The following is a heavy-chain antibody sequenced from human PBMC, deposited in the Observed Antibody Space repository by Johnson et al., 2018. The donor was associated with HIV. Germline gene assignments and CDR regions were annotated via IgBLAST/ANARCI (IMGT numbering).Heavy chain of an antibody. Sequence: VQLVESGGGLVQPGGSLRLSCAASGFSVSSNYMSWVRQAPGKGLEWVSVISSGGDTYYADSVRGRFTISRDNSKNTLYLQMNSLKVEDTDIYYCARADWGYDSSAFDAFDIWGQGTMVTVSS. J-gene: IGHJ3*02. CDR2: ISSGGDT. CDR3: ARADWGYDSSAFDAFDI. V-gene: IGHV3-66*01. D-gene: IGHD3-22*01. CDR1: GFSVSSNY.